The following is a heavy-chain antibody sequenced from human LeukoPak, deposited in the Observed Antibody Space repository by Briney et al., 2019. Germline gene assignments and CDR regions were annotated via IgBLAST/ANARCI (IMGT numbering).Heavy chain of an antibody. CDR1: GFSFTNTW. J-gene: IGHJ4*02. Sequence: GGSLRLSCEASGFSFTNTWMSWVRQAPGKGLEWVASISGSGDITYYADSVRGRFTVSRDKSINTLYLHMNSLRAEDTAVYYCAKGPTVTSGHFDYWGQGTLVTVSS. CDR2: ISGSGDIT. D-gene: IGHD4-11*01. V-gene: IGHV3-23*01. CDR3: AKGPTVTSGHFDY.